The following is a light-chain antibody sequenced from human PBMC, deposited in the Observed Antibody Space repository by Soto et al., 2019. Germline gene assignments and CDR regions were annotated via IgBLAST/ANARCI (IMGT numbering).Light chain of an antibody. Sequence: DVQMTQSPSTLSASVGDKVTITCRASQSIRSTWLAWFQQRPGKAPNVLIYNGSTLASGVSSRFSGSGSGTEFTLTISSLQPDDFATYFCQQYAAQSQWTFGQGIRV. CDR2: NGS. V-gene: IGKV1-5*03. J-gene: IGKJ1*01. CDR3: QQYAAQSQWT. CDR1: QSIRSTW.